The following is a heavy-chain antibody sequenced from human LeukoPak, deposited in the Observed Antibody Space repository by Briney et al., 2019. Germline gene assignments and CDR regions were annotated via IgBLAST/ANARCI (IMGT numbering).Heavy chain of an antibody. J-gene: IGHJ4*02. CDR1: GFTFSDYY. V-gene: IGHV3-11*04. D-gene: IGHD3-16*01. CDR3: ATPWGSGSIRSSDY. CDR2: ISSSGSTI. Sequence: GGSLRLSCAASGFTFSDYYMSWIRQAPGKGLVWVSYISSSGSTIHYADSVKGRFTISRDNAKNSLYLQMDSLRAEDTAVYYCATPWGSGSIRSSDYWGQGTLVTVSS.